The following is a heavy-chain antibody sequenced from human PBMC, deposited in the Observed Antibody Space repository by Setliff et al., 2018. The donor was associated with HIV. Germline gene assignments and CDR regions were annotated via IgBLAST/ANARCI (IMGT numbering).Heavy chain of an antibody. D-gene: IGHD3-10*01. J-gene: IGHJ5*02. Sequence: PSETLSLTCAVSGGSITSTNWWSWVRQPPGKGLEWIGEIYHSGSTNYNPSLRSRVTMSVDTSENLFSLRLIFVTAADTGVYYCGRGWFDPWGQGTLVTVPQ. CDR3: GRGWFDP. CDR1: GGSITSTNW. CDR2: IYHSGST. V-gene: IGHV4-4*02.